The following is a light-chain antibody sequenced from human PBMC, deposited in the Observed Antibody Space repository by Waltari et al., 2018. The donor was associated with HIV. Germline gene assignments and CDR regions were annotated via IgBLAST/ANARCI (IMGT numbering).Light chain of an antibody. CDR3: AAWDDSLSGRVV. CDR2: RNN. Sequence: QSVLTQPPSASGTPGQRVTISCAGSSSNIGSNYVYWYQQLPGTAPKLLIYRNNQRPSGVPDRFSGSKSGTSASLAISGLRSEDEADYHCAAWDDSLSGRVVFGGGTKLTVL. V-gene: IGLV1-47*01. CDR1: SSNIGSNY. J-gene: IGLJ2*01.